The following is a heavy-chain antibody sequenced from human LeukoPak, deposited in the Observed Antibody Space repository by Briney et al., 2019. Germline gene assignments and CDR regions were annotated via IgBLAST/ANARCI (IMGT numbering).Heavy chain of an antibody. CDR2: IKQDGSEK. V-gene: IGHV3-7*01. Sequence: GGSLRLSCAASGFTFSSYWMSWVRQAPGKALEWVANIKQDGSEKYYVDSVKGRFTISRDNSKNTLYLQMNSLRAEDTAVYYCAKEGYYGSGSYFDYWGQGTLVTVSS. CDR1: GFTFSSYW. D-gene: IGHD3-10*01. J-gene: IGHJ4*02. CDR3: AKEGYYGSGSYFDY.